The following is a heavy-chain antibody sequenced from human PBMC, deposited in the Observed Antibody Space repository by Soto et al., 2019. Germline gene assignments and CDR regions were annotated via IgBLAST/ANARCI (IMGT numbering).Heavy chain of an antibody. CDR1: GYTFTSYG. V-gene: IGHV1-18*04. Sequence: ASVKVSCKASGYTFTSYGISWVRQAPGQGLEWMGWISAYNGNTNYAQKLQGRVTMTTDTSTSTAYMELRSLRSGDTAVYYCARDPLVGATPLYYYYGMDVWGQGTTVTVSS. CDR3: ARDPLVGATPLYYYYGMDV. D-gene: IGHD1-26*01. CDR2: ISAYNGNT. J-gene: IGHJ6*02.